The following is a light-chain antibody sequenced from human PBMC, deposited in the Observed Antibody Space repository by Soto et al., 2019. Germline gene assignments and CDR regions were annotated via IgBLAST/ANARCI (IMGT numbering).Light chain of an antibody. J-gene: IGKJ5*01. V-gene: IGKV3-15*01. Sequence: EIVMTQSPATLSVSPGEGATVSCRASQSVSSHLAWYQHKPGQAPRLLFYDASTRATGIPARFSGSGSGTEFTLTISSLQSEDFAVYYCQHSNGWPITFGQGTRLEIK. CDR2: DAS. CDR3: QHSNGWPIT. CDR1: QSVSSH.